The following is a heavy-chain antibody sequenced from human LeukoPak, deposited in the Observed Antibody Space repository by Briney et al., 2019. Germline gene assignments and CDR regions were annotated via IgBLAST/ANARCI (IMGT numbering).Heavy chain of an antibody. V-gene: IGHV3-23*01. J-gene: IGHJ4*02. CDR2: ISVSGDST. CDR3: AKDMRLYSSGWYLDY. CDR1: AFTFSSYA. D-gene: IGHD6-19*01. Sequence: GGSLRLSCAASAFTFSSYAMSWVRQAPGKGLEWVSAISVSGDSTYYADSVKGRFTISRDNSKNTLYLQMNGLRAEDTAVYYCAKDMRLYSSGWYLDYWGQGTLVTVSS.